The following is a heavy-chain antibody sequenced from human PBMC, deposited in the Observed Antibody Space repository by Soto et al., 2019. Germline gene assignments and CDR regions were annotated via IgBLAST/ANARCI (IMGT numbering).Heavy chain of an antibody. V-gene: IGHV3-23*01. CDR2: ISGSGGST. J-gene: IGHJ4*02. Sequence: EVQLLESGGGLVQPGGSLRLSCAASGFTFSSYAMSWVRQAPGKGLEWVSAISGSGGSTYYADSVKGRFTISRENSKNTLYLQMNSLRAGDRAVYYCAKEGSGLFVVMGVSGRFDYWGQGTLVTVSS. CDR3: AKEGSGLFVVMGVSGRFDY. CDR1: GFTFSSYA. D-gene: IGHD2-15*01.